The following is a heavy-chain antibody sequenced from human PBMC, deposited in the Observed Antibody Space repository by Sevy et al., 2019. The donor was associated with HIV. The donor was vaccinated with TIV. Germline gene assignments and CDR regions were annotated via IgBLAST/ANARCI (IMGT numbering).Heavy chain of an antibody. CDR3: ARYPIVVVPAAEYYFDY. D-gene: IGHD2-2*01. CDR2: IYPGDSDT. Sequence: GESLKISCKGSGYTFTNYWIGWVRQMPGKGLEWMGIIYPGDSDTSYSPSFQGQVTISADKSISTAYLQGSSLKASDTAMHYCARYPIVVVPAAEYYFDYWGQGTLVTVSS. CDR1: GYTFTNYW. J-gene: IGHJ4*02. V-gene: IGHV5-51*01.